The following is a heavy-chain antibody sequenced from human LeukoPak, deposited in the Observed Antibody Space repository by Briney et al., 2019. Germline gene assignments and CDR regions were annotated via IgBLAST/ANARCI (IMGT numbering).Heavy chain of an antibody. CDR2: IYYSGST. CDR3: ARDGVYGMDV. J-gene: IGHJ6*02. CDR1: GGSISSYY. V-gene: IGHV4-59*01. Sequence: SETLSLTCTVSGGSISSYYWSWIRQPPGKGLEWIGYIYYSGSTNYNPSLKSRVAISVDTSKNQFSLKLSSVTAADTAVYYCARDGVYGMDVWGQGTTVTVSS.